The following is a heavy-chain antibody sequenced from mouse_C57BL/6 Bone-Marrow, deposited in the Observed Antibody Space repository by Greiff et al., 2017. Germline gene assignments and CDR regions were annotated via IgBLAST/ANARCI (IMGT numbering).Heavy chain of an antibody. CDR2: IDPANGDT. D-gene: IGHD1-1*01. CDR1: GFNIKDDY. V-gene: IGHV14-4*01. CDR3: TPLLITTVVAAYYFDY. Sequence: EVKLMESGAELVRPGASVKLSCTASGFNIKDDYMHWVKQRPEQGLEWIGWIDPANGDTEYASKFQGKATITADTSSNTAYLQLSSLTSEDTAVYYCTPLLITTVVAAYYFDYWGQGTTLTVSA. J-gene: IGHJ2*01.